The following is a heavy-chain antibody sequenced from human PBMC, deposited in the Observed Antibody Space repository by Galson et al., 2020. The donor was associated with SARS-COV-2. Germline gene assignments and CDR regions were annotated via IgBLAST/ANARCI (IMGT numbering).Heavy chain of an antibody. V-gene: IGHV2-70*11. CDR1: GLSLSTTGMY. CDR2: IDWDAHK. J-gene: IGHJ4*02. Sequence: SGPTLVKPTQTLTLTCTFSGLSLSTTGMYVSWIRQPPGKALEWLARIDWDAHKYYRTSLRTRLTISKDTSKNQVVLTMTNMDPVDTATYYCARMVGGYDSGWSFDYWGQGTLVTVSS. D-gene: IGHD6-19*01. CDR3: ARMVGGYDSGWSFDY.